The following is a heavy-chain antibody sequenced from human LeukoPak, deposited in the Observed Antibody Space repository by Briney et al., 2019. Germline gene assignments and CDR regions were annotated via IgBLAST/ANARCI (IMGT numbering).Heavy chain of an antibody. V-gene: IGHV3-21*04. CDR3: AKGDPPTYYDILTGQDY. D-gene: IGHD3-9*01. CDR1: GFTFSSYG. J-gene: IGHJ4*02. CDR2: ISSSSSYI. Sequence: GGSLRLSCVASGFTFSSYGMNWVRQAPGKGLEWVSSISSSSSYIKYADSVKGRFTVSRDNAKKSLYLQMNNLRAEDTAVYYCAKGDPPTYYDILTGQDYWGQGTLVTVSS.